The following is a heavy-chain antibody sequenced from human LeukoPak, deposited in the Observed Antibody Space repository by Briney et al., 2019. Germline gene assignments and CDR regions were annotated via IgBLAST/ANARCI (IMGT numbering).Heavy chain of an antibody. V-gene: IGHV1-18*01. J-gene: IGHJ4*02. D-gene: IGHD4-23*01. CDR2: ISGYNGNT. CDR1: GYSFTSYG. Sequence: ASVKVSCKTSGYSFTSYGTSWVRQAPGQGLEWVGWISGYNGNTNYAQKLQGRVTMTTDTSTSTAYMELRSLRSDDTAVYYCASKVDYGGKILDYWGQGTLVTVSS. CDR3: ASKVDYGGKILDY.